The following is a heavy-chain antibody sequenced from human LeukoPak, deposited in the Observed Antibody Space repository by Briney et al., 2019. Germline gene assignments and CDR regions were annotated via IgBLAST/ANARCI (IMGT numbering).Heavy chain of an antibody. CDR3: ARGSGIVVVTANGWFDP. D-gene: IGHD2-21*02. CDR2: INHSGST. J-gene: IGHJ5*02. CDR1: GGSFSGYY. V-gene: IGHV4-34*01. Sequence: SETLSLTCAVYGGSFSGYYWGWIRQPPGKGLEWIGEINHSGSTNYNPSLKSRVTIAVDTSKNQFSLKLSSVTAADTAVYYCARGSGIVVVTANGWFDPWGQGTLVTVSS.